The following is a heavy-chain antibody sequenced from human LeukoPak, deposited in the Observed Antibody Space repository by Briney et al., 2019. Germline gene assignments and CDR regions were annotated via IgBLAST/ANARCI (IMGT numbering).Heavy chain of an antibody. D-gene: IGHD2-21*01. CDR1: GGSISSSSYY. CDR3: VREYSRSVVAGSRPDL. V-gene: IGHV4-39*02. Sequence: PSETLSLTCSVSGGSISSSSYYWGWIRQSPGKGLEWIGSMYYRGTTYENSSLKSRVTLSIDTSKNQFSLKLTSVTAADTAVYYCVREYSRSVVAGSRPDLWGQGLLVTVFS. CDR2: MYYRGTT. J-gene: IGHJ4*02.